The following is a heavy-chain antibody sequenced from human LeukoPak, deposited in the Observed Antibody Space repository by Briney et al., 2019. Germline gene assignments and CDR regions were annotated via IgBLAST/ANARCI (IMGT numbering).Heavy chain of an antibody. CDR1: GLTFSDYA. Sequence: GGSLRLSCAASGLTFSDYAMSWVRQAPGKGLEWVLGISFSGRSTNYADSVKGRFIISRDNSNNTLYLQMNSLRAEDTAVYYCAKDREKAVGATIFDHWGQGTLVTVSS. CDR2: ISFSGRST. J-gene: IGHJ4*02. CDR3: AKDREKAVGATIFDH. V-gene: IGHV3-23*01. D-gene: IGHD1-26*01.